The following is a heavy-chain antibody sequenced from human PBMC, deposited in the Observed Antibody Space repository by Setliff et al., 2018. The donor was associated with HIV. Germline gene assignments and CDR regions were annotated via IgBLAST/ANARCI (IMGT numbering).Heavy chain of an antibody. D-gene: IGHD5-12*01. Sequence: SETLSLTCIVSGVSTISSSSSYYWGWIRQPPGKGLEWIGYISHSGSTYYNPSLKSRVTISVDTSKNQFSLKLSSVTAADTAVYYCARDGAYEEYYYYMDVWGKGTTVTVSS. CDR1: GVSTISSSSSYY. V-gene: IGHV4-39*02. CDR2: ISHSGST. J-gene: IGHJ6*03. CDR3: ARDGAYEEYYYYMDV.